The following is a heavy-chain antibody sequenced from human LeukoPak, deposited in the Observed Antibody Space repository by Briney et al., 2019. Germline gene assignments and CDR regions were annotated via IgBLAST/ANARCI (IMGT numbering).Heavy chain of an antibody. CDR3: ARHGRSSSWYSAEYFQH. CDR1: GGSISSYY. D-gene: IGHD6-13*01. V-gene: IGHV4-59*08. Sequence: SETLSLTCTVSGGSISSYYWSWIRQPPGKGLEWIGYIYYSGSTNYNPSLKSRVTISVDTSKTQFSLKLSSVTAADTAVYYCARHGRSSSWYSAEYFQHWGQGTLVTVSS. J-gene: IGHJ1*01. CDR2: IYYSGST.